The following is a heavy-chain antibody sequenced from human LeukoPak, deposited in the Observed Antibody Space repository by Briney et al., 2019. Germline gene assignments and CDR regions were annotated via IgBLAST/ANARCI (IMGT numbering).Heavy chain of an antibody. Sequence: SETLSLTCTVSGGSISSSSYYWGWIRQPPGKGLEWIGSIYYSGSTYYNPSLKSRVTISVDTSKNQFSLKLSSVTAADTAVYYCARLLGHCSSTSCFPQWGQGTLVTVSS. J-gene: IGHJ4*02. CDR3: ARLLGHCSSTSCFPQ. CDR1: GGSISSSSYY. CDR2: IYYSGST. V-gene: IGHV4-39*01. D-gene: IGHD2-2*01.